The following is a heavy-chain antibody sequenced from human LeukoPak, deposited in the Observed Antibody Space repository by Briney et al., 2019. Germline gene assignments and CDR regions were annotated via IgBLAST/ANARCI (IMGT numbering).Heavy chain of an antibody. J-gene: IGHJ6*03. Sequence: PSETLSLTCAVYGGSFSGYYWSWIRQPPGKGLEWIGEINHSGSTNYNPSLKSRVTISVDTSKNQFSLKLSSVTAADTAVYYCARGGGLGLGYYYYYYMDVWGKGTTVTVSS. CDR3: ARGGGLGLGYYYYYYMDV. V-gene: IGHV4-34*01. D-gene: IGHD4-17*01. CDR2: INHSGST. CDR1: GGSFSGYY.